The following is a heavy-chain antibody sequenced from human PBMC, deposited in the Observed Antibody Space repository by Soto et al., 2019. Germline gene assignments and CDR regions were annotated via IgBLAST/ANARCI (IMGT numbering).Heavy chain of an antibody. Sequence: GASVKVSCKASGGTFSSYTISWVRQAPGQGLEWMGGIIPIFGTANYAQKFQGRVTITADESTSTAYMELSSLRSEDTAVYYCAICAGGWELLYFDYWGQGTLVTVSS. J-gene: IGHJ4*02. CDR1: GGTFSSYT. D-gene: IGHD1-26*01. CDR3: AICAGGWELLYFDY. CDR2: IIPIFGTA. V-gene: IGHV1-69*13.